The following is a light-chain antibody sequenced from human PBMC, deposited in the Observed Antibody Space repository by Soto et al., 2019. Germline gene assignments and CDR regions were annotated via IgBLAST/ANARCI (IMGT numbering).Light chain of an antibody. CDR1: QDIGYA. J-gene: IGKJ4*01. CDR2: TAS. Sequence: DIQMTQSPYSVSASVGERVTITCRASQDIGYALAWFQQKPGEAPSLLMYTASSLHSGVPSRFSGSRSGTDFTLTISSLQPEDSATYYCQQGNSFPLTFGGGTKVEIK. CDR3: QQGNSFPLT. V-gene: IGKV1-12*01.